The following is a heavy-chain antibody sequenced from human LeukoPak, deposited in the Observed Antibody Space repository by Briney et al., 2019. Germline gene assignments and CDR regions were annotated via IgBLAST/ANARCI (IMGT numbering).Heavy chain of an antibody. Sequence: SETLSLTCAVYGGSFSGYYWSWIRQPPGKGLEWIGEINHSGSTNYNPSLKSRVTISVGTSKNQFSLKLSSVTAADTAVYYCARPYSSSWYPSWFDPWGQGTLVTVSS. J-gene: IGHJ5*02. CDR3: ARPYSSSWYPSWFDP. CDR1: GGSFSGYY. D-gene: IGHD6-13*01. V-gene: IGHV4-34*01. CDR2: INHSGST.